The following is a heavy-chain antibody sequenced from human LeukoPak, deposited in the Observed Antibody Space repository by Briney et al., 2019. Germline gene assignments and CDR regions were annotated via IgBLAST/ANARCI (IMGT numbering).Heavy chain of an antibody. Sequence: SETLSLTCTVSGGSISSTSYYWGWIRQPPGKGLEWIGSIYYSGSTYYNPSLKSRVIISVDTSKNQFSLKLSSVTAADTAVYYCARQYQDYAAPFDYWGQGTLVTVSS. CDR2: IYYSGST. D-gene: IGHD4-17*01. CDR3: ARQYQDYAAPFDY. CDR1: GGSISSTSYY. V-gene: IGHV4-39*01. J-gene: IGHJ4*02.